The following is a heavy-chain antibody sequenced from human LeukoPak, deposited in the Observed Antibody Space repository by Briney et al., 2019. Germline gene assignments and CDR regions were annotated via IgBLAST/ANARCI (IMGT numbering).Heavy chain of an antibody. V-gene: IGHV5-51*01. D-gene: IGHD3-10*01. J-gene: IGHJ5*02. CDR2: IYPGDSDT. Sequence: GESLKFSCKGSGYSFTSYWIGWVRQMPGKGLEWMGIIYPGDSDTRYSPSFQGQVTISADKSISTAYPQWSSLKASDTAMYYCARRAMVRGYNWFDPWGQGTLVTVSS. CDR1: GYSFTSYW. CDR3: ARRAMVRGYNWFDP.